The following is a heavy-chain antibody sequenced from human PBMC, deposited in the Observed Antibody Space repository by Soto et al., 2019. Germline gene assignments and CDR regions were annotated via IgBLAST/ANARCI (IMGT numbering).Heavy chain of an antibody. CDR2: ISSSSSTI. J-gene: IGHJ6*03. Sequence: EVQLVESGGGLVQPGGSLRLSCAASGFTFSSYSMNWVRQAPGKGLEWVSYISSSSSTIYYADSVKGRFTISRDNAKNSLYLQMNSLRAEDTAVYYCARDHAAGATAYYYYMDVWGKGTTVTVSS. V-gene: IGHV3-48*01. D-gene: IGHD6-13*01. CDR3: ARDHAAGATAYYYYMDV. CDR1: GFTFSSYS.